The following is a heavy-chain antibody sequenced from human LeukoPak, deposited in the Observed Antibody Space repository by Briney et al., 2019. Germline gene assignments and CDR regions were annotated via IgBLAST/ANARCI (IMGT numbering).Heavy chain of an antibody. V-gene: IGHV4-38-2*02. CDR2: IYRNGST. CDR3: ARVYSSGWYVSFDY. J-gene: IGHJ4*02. CDR1: HYSISSGYY. D-gene: IGHD6-19*01. Sequence: SSETLSLTCTVSHYSISSGYYWGWIRQPPGKGLEWIGTIYRNGSTYFNPSLKSRVTISVDTSKNQFSLKLSSVTAADTAVYYCARVYSSGWYVSFDYWGQGTLVTVSS.